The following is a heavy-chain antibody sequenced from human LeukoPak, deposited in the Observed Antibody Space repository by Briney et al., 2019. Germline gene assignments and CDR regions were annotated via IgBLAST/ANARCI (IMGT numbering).Heavy chain of an antibody. J-gene: IGHJ4*02. Sequence: GGSLRLPCGASGFSFSSYWMHWVRQAPGKGLMWVSRVNNDGSSTTYADSVEGRFTISRDNARNTLYLQMNSLRAEDTAVYYCARSSYPYYFDYWGQGTLVTVSS. V-gene: IGHV3-74*01. CDR2: VNNDGSST. CDR1: GFSFSSYW. CDR3: ARSSYPYYFDY. D-gene: IGHD6-19*01.